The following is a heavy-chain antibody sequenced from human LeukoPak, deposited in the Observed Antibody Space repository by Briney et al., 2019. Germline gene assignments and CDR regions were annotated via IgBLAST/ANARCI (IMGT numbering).Heavy chain of an antibody. J-gene: IGHJ4*02. Sequence: GGSLRLSCEASGFTFGSHAMYWVRQAPGKGLEWVAGIFGSGGSPHYADPVKGRFTISRDNSRNTVYLQINSLRAEDTAVYYCGKTTVGYSSGQKPAWPVDYWGQGTLVTVS. V-gene: IGHV3-23*01. CDR2: IFGSGGSP. CDR3: GKTTVGYSSGQKPAWPVDY. CDR1: GFTFGSHA. D-gene: IGHD5-18*01.